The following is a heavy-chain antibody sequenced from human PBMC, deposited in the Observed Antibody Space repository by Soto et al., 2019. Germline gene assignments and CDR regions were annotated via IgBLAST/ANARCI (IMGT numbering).Heavy chain of an antibody. CDR1: GGSISSGGYY. CDR3: ARYGSGRGGYYYYGMDV. D-gene: IGHD3-10*01. Sequence: SETLSLTCTVSGGSISSGGYYWSWIRQHPGKGLEWIGYIYYSGSTYYNPSLKSRVTISVDTSKNQFSLKLSSVTAADTAVYYCARYGSGRGGYYYYGMDVWGQGTTVTVSS. V-gene: IGHV4-31*03. J-gene: IGHJ6*02. CDR2: IYYSGST.